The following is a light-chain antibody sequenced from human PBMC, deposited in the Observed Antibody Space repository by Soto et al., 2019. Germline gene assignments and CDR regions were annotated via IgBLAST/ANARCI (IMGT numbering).Light chain of an antibody. Sequence: QSALTQPASVSGSPGQSITISCTGTSSDVGNYNLVSWYQQHPGKAPKLMIYDDNKRPSGVSNRSSGSKSGNTASLTISGLQAEDEADYYCCSYAGSSTSVVFGGGTKVTVL. V-gene: IGLV2-23*01. CDR3: CSYAGSSTSVV. J-gene: IGLJ2*01. CDR1: SSDVGNYNL. CDR2: DDN.